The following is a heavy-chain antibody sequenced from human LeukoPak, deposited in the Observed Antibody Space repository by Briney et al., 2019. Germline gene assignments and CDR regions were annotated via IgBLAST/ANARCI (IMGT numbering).Heavy chain of an antibody. CDR3: AKDRSPLRYVFDY. CDR1: GFTFSSYG. J-gene: IGHJ4*02. D-gene: IGHD1-1*01. V-gene: IGHV3-30*02. CDR2: IRYDGSNK. Sequence: GGSLRLSCAASGFTFSSYGMHWVRQAPGKGLEWVAFIRYDGSNKYYADSVKGRFTISRDNSKNTLYLQMNSLRAEDTAVYYCAKDRSPLRYVFDYWGQGTLVTVSS.